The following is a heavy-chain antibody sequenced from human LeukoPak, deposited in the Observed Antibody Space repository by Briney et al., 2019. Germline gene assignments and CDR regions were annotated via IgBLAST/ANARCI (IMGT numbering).Heavy chain of an antibody. CDR2: ISYDGSNK. V-gene: IGHV3-30*18. CDR1: GFTFSDYY. Sequence: PGGSLRLSCAASGFTFSDYYMSWIRQAPGKGLEWVAVISYDGSNKYYADSVKGRFTISRDNSKNTLYLQMNSLRAEDTAVYYCAKAPGIAVAGSILDYWGQGTLVTVSS. J-gene: IGHJ4*02. CDR3: AKAPGIAVAGSILDY. D-gene: IGHD6-19*01.